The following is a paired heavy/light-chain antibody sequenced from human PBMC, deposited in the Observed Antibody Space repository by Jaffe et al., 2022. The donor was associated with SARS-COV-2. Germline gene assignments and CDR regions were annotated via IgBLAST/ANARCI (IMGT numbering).Heavy chain of an antibody. CDR3: AREDFWSGIIDY. Sequence: QVQLQESGPGLVKPSETLSLTCSVSGGSFSTYYWSWIRQPPGQGLEWIGYMYNSGSSKFNPSLKSRVTISVDTSKNQFSLKLTSVTAADTAVYYCAREDFWSGIIDYWGPGTLVTVSS. J-gene: IGHJ4*02. D-gene: IGHD3-3*01. CDR2: MYNSGSS. V-gene: IGHV4-59*01. CDR1: GGSFSTYY.
Light chain of an antibody. CDR2: DAS. CDR3: QQRSNWPRT. Sequence: EIVLTQSPATLSLSPGERATLSCRASQSVSDFLAWYQHKPGQAPRLLIYDASHRATGIPARFSGSGSGTDFTLTISSLEPEDFAVYFCQQRSNWPRTFGQGTKVEIK. CDR1: QSVSDF. V-gene: IGKV3-11*01. J-gene: IGKJ1*01.